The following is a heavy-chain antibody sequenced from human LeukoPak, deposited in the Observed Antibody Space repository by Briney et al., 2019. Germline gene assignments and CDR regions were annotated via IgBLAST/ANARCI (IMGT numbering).Heavy chain of an antibody. CDR3: ARLWSSYLSSNDY. CDR1: GGFISSYY. D-gene: IGHD3-3*01. V-gene: IGHV4-4*09. J-gene: IGHJ4*02. CDR2: IYTSGST. Sequence: PSETLSLTCTVSGGFISSYYWSWIRQPPGKGLEWVGYIYTSGSTNYNPSLKSRVTISVDTSKNQFSLKLSSVTAADTAVYYCARLWSSYLSSNDYWGQGTLVTVSS.